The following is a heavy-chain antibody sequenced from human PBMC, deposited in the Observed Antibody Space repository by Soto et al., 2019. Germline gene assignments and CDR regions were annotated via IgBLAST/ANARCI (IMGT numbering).Heavy chain of an antibody. Sequence: QVQLVESGGGVVQPGRSLRLSCAASGFTFSSYGMHWVRQAPGKGLEWVAVISYDGSNKYYADSVKGRFTISRDNSKNTLYLQMNSLRAEDTAVYYCAKAMATTGDYWGQGTLVTVSS. CDR3: AKAMATTGDY. CDR2: ISYDGSNK. J-gene: IGHJ4*02. CDR1: GFTFSSYG. D-gene: IGHD4-17*01. V-gene: IGHV3-30*18.